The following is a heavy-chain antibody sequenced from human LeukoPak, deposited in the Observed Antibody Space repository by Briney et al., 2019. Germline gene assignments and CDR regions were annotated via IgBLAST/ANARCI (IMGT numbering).Heavy chain of an antibody. CDR2: IIPFFGTP. CDR1: GGTFTNCS. Sequence: SVRVSCKASGGTFTNCSFHWVRQAPGQGLEWMGGIIPFFGTPNYAQKFQDRVTITADESTTTTYMDLSSLRSEDTAIYYCARGLHSEGWHGVGVCGQGTTVTVSS. CDR3: ARGLHSEGWHGVGV. D-gene: IGHD2-21*02. V-gene: IGHV1-69*01. J-gene: IGHJ6*02.